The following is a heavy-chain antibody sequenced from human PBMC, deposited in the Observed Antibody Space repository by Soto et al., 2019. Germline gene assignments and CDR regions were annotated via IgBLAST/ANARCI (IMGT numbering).Heavy chain of an antibody. D-gene: IGHD3-10*01. CDR1: GFTFSSYA. Sequence: PGGSLRLSCAASGFTFSSYAMSWVRQAPGKGLEWVSAISGSGGSTYYADSVKGRFTISRDNSKNTLYLQMNSLRAEDTAVYYCANHRITMVRGALFYFDYWGQGTLVTVSS. CDR3: ANHRITMVRGALFYFDY. CDR2: ISGSGGST. J-gene: IGHJ4*02. V-gene: IGHV3-23*01.